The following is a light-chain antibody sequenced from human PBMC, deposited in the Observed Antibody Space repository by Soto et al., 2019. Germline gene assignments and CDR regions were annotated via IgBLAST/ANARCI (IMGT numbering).Light chain of an antibody. CDR3: QSYDLTLNGVV. J-gene: IGLJ3*02. CDR1: NSNIGAGYA. Sequence: QSVLTQPPSLSGAPGQMVTISCTGSNSNIGAGYAVHWYRQLPGAAPKLLISIDTNRPSGVSDRFSGSRSGTSASLAITGLPAEDEANYYCQSYDLTLNGVVFGGGTKLTVL. V-gene: IGLV1-40*01. CDR2: IDT.